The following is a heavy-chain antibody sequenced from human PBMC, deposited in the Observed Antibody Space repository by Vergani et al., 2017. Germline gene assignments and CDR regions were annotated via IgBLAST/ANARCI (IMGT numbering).Heavy chain of an antibody. CDR1: GFTVSSNY. Sequence: EVQLVESGGGLIQPGGSLRLSCAASGFTVSSNYMSWVRQAPGKGLEWVSVIYSGGSTYYADSVKGRFTISRDNSKNTLYLQMNSLRAEDTAVYYCARVEGSPPIWAAFDIWGQGTMVTVSS. J-gene: IGHJ3*02. V-gene: IGHV3-53*01. CDR3: ARVEGSPPIWAAFDI. CDR2: IYSGGST. D-gene: IGHD7-27*01.